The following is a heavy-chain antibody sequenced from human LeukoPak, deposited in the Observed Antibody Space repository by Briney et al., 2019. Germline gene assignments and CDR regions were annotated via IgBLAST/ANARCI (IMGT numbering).Heavy chain of an antibody. J-gene: IGHJ4*02. CDR1: GYTFTGYY. D-gene: IGHD3-10*01. Sequence: VASVKVSCKASGYTFTGYYMHWVRQAPGQGLEWMGWINPNSGGTNYAQKFQGRVTMTRDTSISTAYLELSRLRSDDTAVYYCARDHLILWFGELRMEGDYWGQGTLVTVSS. CDR2: INPNSGGT. CDR3: ARDHLILWFGELRMEGDY. V-gene: IGHV1-2*02.